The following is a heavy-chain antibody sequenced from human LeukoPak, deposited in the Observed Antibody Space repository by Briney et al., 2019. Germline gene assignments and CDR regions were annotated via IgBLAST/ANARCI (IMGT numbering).Heavy chain of an antibody. Sequence: PGGSLRLSCAASGFTFNSYAVHWVRQAPGKGLEWVAVISYDGSISFYAASVKSRFTISRDNSKNTLYLQMNSLRAEDTALYFCARDRRYCSGGSCYFDYFFDYWGQGTLVTVSS. CDR2: ISYDGSIS. CDR3: ARDRRYCSGGSCYFDYFFDY. J-gene: IGHJ4*02. D-gene: IGHD2-15*01. V-gene: IGHV3-30-3*01. CDR1: GFTFNSYA.